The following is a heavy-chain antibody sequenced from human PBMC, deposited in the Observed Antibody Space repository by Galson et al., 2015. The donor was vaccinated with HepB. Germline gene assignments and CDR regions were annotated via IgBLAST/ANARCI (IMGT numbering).Heavy chain of an antibody. CDR2: IRSKANSYAT. J-gene: IGHJ4*02. CDR3: TRPYSGYDDPDY. V-gene: IGHV3-73*01. D-gene: IGHD5-12*01. Sequence: SLRLSCAASGFTFSGSAMHWVRQASGKGLEWVGRIRSKANSYATAYAASVKGRFTISRDDSKNTAYLQMNSLKTEDTAVYYCTRPYSGYDDPDYWGQGTLVTVSS. CDR1: GFTFSGSA.